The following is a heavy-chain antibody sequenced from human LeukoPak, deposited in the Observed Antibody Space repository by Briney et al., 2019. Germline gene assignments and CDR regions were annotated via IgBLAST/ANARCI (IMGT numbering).Heavy chain of an antibody. J-gene: IGHJ4*02. Sequence: ASVKVSCKASGYTFIGYYLHWVRQAPGQGLEFMGHINPDSGATTYAQKFQGRVTMTRDTSISTAYTELSRLTSDDTAVYYCARNDRGSGMGYWGQGTLVTVSS. CDR2: INPDSGAT. D-gene: IGHD3-10*01. CDR1: GYTFIGYY. V-gene: IGHV1-2*06. CDR3: ARNDRGSGMGY.